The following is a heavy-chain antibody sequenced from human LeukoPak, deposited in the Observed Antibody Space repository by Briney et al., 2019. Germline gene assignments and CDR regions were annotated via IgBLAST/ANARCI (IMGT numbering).Heavy chain of an antibody. CDR1: GFSFDVYA. J-gene: IGHJ4*02. Sequence: GGSLRLSCAASGFSFDVYAMHWVRQIPGKGVEWVSGITWNSGHIGYAESVKGRFTISRDNAKSSLYLHMDSLRPEDTAFYYCAKDLPSSGWSHFESWGQGTLVTVSS. D-gene: IGHD6-19*01. V-gene: IGHV3-9*01. CDR2: ITWNSGHI. CDR3: AKDLPSSGWSHFES.